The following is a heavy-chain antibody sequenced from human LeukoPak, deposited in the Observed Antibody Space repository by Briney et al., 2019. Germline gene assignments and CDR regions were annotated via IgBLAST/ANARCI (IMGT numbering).Heavy chain of an antibody. Sequence: GGSLRLSCAASGFTFSTYWMHWVRHAPGKGLVWVSRLSPDGSSSIYADCVKGRFTVSRDNAKNTLYLQMNSLRAEDTAVYYCTRSPSLGGRYWGFDYWGQGALVTVSS. J-gene: IGHJ4*02. V-gene: IGHV3-74*01. CDR1: GFTFSTYW. D-gene: IGHD1-26*01. CDR2: LSPDGSSS. CDR3: TRSPSLGGRYWGFDY.